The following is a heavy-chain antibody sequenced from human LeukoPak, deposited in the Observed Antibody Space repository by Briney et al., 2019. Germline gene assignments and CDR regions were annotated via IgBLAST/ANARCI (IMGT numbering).Heavy chain of an antibody. D-gene: IGHD2-15*01. Sequence: GGSLRLSCAASGFTVSSNYMSWVRQAPGKGLEWVSVIYSGGSTYYADSVKGRLTISRDNSKNTLYLQMNSLRAEDTAVYYRARGEGRYCSGGSCYSAYWGQGTLVTVSS. V-gene: IGHV3-53*01. CDR3: ARGEGRYCSGGSCYSAY. J-gene: IGHJ4*02. CDR2: IYSGGST. CDR1: GFTVSSNY.